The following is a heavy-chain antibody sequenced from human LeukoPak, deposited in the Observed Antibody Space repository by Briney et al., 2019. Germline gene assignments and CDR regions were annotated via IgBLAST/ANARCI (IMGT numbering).Heavy chain of an antibody. V-gene: IGHV3-23*01. D-gene: IGHD2-2*01. J-gene: IGHJ4*02. Sequence: GGSLSLSCAASGFTFSSYAMSWVRQAPGKGLEWVSAISGSGGSTYYADSVKGRFTISRDNSKNTLYLQMNSLRAEDTAVYYCAVRYCSSTSCIDYWGQGTLVTVSS. CDR2: ISGSGGST. CDR1: GFTFSSYA. CDR3: AVRYCSSTSCIDY.